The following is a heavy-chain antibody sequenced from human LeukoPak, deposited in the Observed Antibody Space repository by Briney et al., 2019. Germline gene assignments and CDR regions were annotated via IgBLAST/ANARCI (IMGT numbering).Heavy chain of an antibody. V-gene: IGHV3-21*01. Sequence: GSLRLSCAASGFTFSSYSMNWVRQAPGKGLEWVSSISSSSSYIYYADSVKGRFTISRDNAKNSLYLQMNSLRAEDTAVYYCARGSGATYYYDSSGYYPDYWGQGTLVTVSS. J-gene: IGHJ4*02. CDR3: ARGSGATYYYDSSGYYPDY. D-gene: IGHD3-22*01. CDR2: ISSSSSYI. CDR1: GFTFSSYS.